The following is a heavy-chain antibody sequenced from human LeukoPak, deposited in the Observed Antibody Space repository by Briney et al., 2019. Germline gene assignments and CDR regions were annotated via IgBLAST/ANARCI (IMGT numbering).Heavy chain of an antibody. CDR3: ARGAYCGGDCYTYFDY. J-gene: IGHJ4*02. V-gene: IGHV3-23*01. CDR1: GFTFSNYV. Sequence: GGSLRLSCAATGFTFSNYVMSWVRQAPGKGLEWVSAISTGGGSRNYADSVKGRFTISRDNSKSTLYLQMNSLRAEDTALYFCARGAYCGGDCYTYFDYWGQGALVTVSS. CDR2: ISTGGGSR. D-gene: IGHD2-21*02.